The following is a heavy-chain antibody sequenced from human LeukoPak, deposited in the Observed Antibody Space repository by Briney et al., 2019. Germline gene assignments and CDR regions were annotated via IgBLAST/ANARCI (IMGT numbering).Heavy chain of an antibody. D-gene: IGHD2-15*01. J-gene: IGHJ4*02. V-gene: IGHV3-30*18. CDR2: ISYDEINK. CDR1: GFTFSSYG. CDR3: AKSGLNRFDY. Sequence: GGSLRLSCAASGFTFSSYGMHWVRQAPGKGLEWVAVISYDEINKFYADSVKGRFTISRDNSKNTLYLQMNSLRAEDTAVYYCAKSGLNRFDYWGQGTLVTVSS.